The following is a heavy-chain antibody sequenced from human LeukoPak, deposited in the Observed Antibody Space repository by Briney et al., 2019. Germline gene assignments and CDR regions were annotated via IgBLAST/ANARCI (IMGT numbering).Heavy chain of an antibody. V-gene: IGHV3-30*02. CDR2: AQGDGRLQ. Sequence: GGSLRLSCAASGFSFSTYGMHWVRQAPGKGLEWVAAAQGDGRLQYYADSVKGRFTISKDISKSTLYVQMNSLRAEDTAVYYCATGGGFYYGHWGQGTLVTVPS. D-gene: IGHD3-22*01. CDR3: ATGGGFYYGH. CDR1: GFSFSTYG. J-gene: IGHJ4*02.